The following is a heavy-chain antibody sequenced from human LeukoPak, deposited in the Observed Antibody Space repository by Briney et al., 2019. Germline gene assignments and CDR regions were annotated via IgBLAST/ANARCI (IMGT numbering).Heavy chain of an antibody. CDR3: AKEGDILTGYYLDY. D-gene: IGHD3-9*01. CDR1: GFTVSSNY. V-gene: IGHV3-23*01. Sequence: GGSLRLSCAASGFTVSSNYMSWVRQAPGKGLEWVSIISGDGAGTYYADSVKGRFTISRDNFKNTLYLQMNSLRAEDTAVYYCAKEGDILTGYYLDYWGQGTLVTVSS. J-gene: IGHJ4*02. CDR2: ISGDGAGT.